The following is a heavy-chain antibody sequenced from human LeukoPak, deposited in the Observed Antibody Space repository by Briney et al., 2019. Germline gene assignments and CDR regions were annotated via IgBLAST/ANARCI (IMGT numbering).Heavy chain of an antibody. Sequence: GGSLRLSCAASGFTFDDYGMSWVRQAPGKGLEWVSAISGSGGSTYYADSVKGRFTISRDNSKNTLYLQMNSLRAEDTAVYYCAKDRRQYSSSPGHFDYWGQGTLVTVSS. CDR3: AKDRRQYSSSPGHFDY. J-gene: IGHJ4*02. V-gene: IGHV3-23*01. D-gene: IGHD6-6*01. CDR1: GFTFDDYG. CDR2: ISGSGGST.